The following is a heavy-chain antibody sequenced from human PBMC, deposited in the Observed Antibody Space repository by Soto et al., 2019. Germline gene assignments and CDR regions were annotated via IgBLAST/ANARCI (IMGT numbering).Heavy chain of an antibody. CDR3: ARGGRIVDTGIGYYYYHAMDV. J-gene: IGHJ6*02. V-gene: IGHV1-46*01. D-gene: IGHD5-18*01. Sequence: ASVKVSCKASGYTFTSYYIHWVRQAPGQGLEWMGIFDPTGDTASYAQKLQGRVTMTRDTSTGTAYMELGSLRSEDTAVYYCARGGRIVDTGIGYYYYHAMDVWGQGTTVTV. CDR2: FDPTGDTA. CDR1: GYTFTSYY.